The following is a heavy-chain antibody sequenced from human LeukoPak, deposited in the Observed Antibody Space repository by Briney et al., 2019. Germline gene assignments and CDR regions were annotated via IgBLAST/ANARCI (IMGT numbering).Heavy chain of an antibody. CDR1: GYSFTTYG. Sequence: ASVKVSCKASGYSFTTYGFSWMRQAPGQGLEWMGIIAYNGNTYYAENLQGRVTMTTDSSTNTAYMELRNLRSDDTAVYYCARYCSSWYLYDYWGQGTLVTVSS. CDR2: IAYNGNT. CDR3: ARYCSSWYLYDY. D-gene: IGHD2-2*01. J-gene: IGHJ4*02. V-gene: IGHV1-18*01.